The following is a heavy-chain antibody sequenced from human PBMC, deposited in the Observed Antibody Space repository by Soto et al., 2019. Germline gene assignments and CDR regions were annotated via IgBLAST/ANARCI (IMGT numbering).Heavy chain of an antibody. Sequence: GGSLRLSCAASGFTFRSYGIHWVRQAPGKGLEWVAVIWYDGSNKYYADSVKGRFTISRDNSKNTLYLQMNSLRAEDTAVYYCARSIRDYYYGMDVWGQGTTVTVS. J-gene: IGHJ6*02. CDR3: ARSIRDYYYGMDV. CDR2: IWYDGSNK. D-gene: IGHD6-6*01. V-gene: IGHV3-33*01. CDR1: GFTFRSYG.